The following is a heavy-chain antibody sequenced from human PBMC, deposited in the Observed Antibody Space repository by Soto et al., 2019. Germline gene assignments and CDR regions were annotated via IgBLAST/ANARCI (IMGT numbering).Heavy chain of an antibody. Sequence: GGSLRLSCVAAGFILSGYDMHWVRQATGEGLEWVSAIGTAGDPYYSGSVKGRFTISRGNAENSVYLQMNSLRAGDTAVYYCARAGYDSSGYYFYAMDVWGPGTTVTVSS. CDR2: IGTAGDP. V-gene: IGHV3-13*05. CDR3: ARAGYDSSGYYFYAMDV. CDR1: GFILSGYD. J-gene: IGHJ6*02. D-gene: IGHD6-25*01.